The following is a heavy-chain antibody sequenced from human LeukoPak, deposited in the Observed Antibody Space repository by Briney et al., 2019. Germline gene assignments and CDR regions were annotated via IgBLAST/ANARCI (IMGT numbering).Heavy chain of an antibody. J-gene: IGHJ3*02. CDR2: IFYRGST. D-gene: IGHD5-18*01. Sequence: SETLSLTCTVSGGSISSSSYYWGWIRQPPGKGLEWIGSIFYRGSTYYNPSLKSRVTISVDTSKNQFSLKLSSVTAADTAVYYCARMRIDTDAFDIWGQGTMVTVSS. CDR3: ARMRIDTDAFDI. V-gene: IGHV4-39*07. CDR1: GGSISSSSYY.